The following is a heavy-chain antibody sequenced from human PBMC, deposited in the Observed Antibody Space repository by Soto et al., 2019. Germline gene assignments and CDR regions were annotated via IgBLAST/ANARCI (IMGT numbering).Heavy chain of an antibody. J-gene: IGHJ6*02. V-gene: IGHV3-30*04. CDR3: ARDVGTFYYYYAMDV. CDR2: ISFDGKYRPVHYM. Sequence: QVQLVESGGGVVQPERSLRLSCVASGFTFTNHVMHWVRQAPGKGLEWVALISFDGKYRPVHYMYYADSVKGRFTISRDNSKNTLYLQMNSLKAEDTAVYYCARDVGTFYYYYAMDVWGQGTTVTVSS. CDR1: GFTFTNHV.